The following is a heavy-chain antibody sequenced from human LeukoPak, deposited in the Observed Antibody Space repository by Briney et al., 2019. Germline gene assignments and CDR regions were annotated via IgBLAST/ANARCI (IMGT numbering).Heavy chain of an antibody. D-gene: IGHD6-13*01. CDR2: IKQDGSEK. Sequence: GGSLRLSCAASGFTFSSYSMNWVRQAPGKGLEWVANIKQDGSEKNYVDSVKGRFTISRDNAENSLFLQMNSLRVEDTAVYYCAREWQGGIAAAGTRIEGDYWGQGTTVTVSS. V-gene: IGHV3-7*01. CDR1: GFTFSSYS. CDR3: AREWQGGIAAAGTRIEGDY. J-gene: IGHJ4*03.